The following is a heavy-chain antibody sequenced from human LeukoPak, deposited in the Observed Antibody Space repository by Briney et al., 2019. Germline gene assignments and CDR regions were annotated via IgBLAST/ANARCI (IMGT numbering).Heavy chain of an antibody. V-gene: IGHV3-64*01. Sequence: GGSLRLSCAASGFTFSSYAMHWVRQAPGKGLEYVSAISSNGGSTYYANSVKGRFTISRDNSKNTLYLQMGSLRAEDMAVYYCARVLPLRIDSSGYYPGGGYFDYWGQGTLVTVSS. D-gene: IGHD3-22*01. CDR2: ISSNGGST. CDR3: ARVLPLRIDSSGYYPGGGYFDY. J-gene: IGHJ4*02. CDR1: GFTFSSYA.